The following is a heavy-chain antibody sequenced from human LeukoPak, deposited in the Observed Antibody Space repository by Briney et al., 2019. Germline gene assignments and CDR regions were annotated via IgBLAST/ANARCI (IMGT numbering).Heavy chain of an antibody. V-gene: IGHV3-64*01. CDR3: ARGGGYCGVDGCYGIDY. J-gene: IGHJ4*02. Sequence: GGSLRLSCAASGFTFGSYEMHWVRQAPGKGLEYVSTVSGNGGSTYYANSVKGRFTISRDNSKNTLYLQMGSLRTEDMAVYYCARGGGYCGVDGCYGIDYWGQGTLVTVSS. D-gene: IGHD2-21*01. CDR2: VSGNGGST. CDR1: GFTFGSYE.